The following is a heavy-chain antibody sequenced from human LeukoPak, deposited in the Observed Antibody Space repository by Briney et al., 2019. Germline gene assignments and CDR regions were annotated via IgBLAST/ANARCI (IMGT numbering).Heavy chain of an antibody. V-gene: IGHV1-18*01. CDR1: GYTFTSYG. J-gene: IGHJ5*02. CDR3: ARGDSYCSSTSCQNWFDP. CDR2: ISAYNGNT. D-gene: IGHD2-2*01. Sequence: ASVKVSCKGSGYTFTSYGFSWVRQPPAQGLEWMGLISAYNGNTNNAQKLQGRVTMTTDTSKSTAYMELGSLRSDDTAVYYCARGDSYCSSTSCQNWFDPWGQGTLVTVSS.